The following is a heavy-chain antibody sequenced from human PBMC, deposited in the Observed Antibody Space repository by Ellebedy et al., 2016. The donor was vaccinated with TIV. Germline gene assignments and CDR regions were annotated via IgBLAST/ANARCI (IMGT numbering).Heavy chain of an antibody. D-gene: IGHD4-17*01. CDR2: ISSSSSYI. CDR3: ARVDDGDYGGYYYGMDV. V-gene: IGHV3-21*01. Sequence: GESLKISXAASGFTSSSYSMNWVRQAPGKGLEWVSSISSSSSYIYYADSVKGRFTISRDNAKNSLYLQMNSLRAEDTAVYYCARVDDGDYGGYYYGMDVWGQGATVTVSS. J-gene: IGHJ6*02. CDR1: GFTSSSYS.